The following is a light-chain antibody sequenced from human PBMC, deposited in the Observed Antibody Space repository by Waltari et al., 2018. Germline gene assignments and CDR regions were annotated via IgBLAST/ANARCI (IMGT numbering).Light chain of an antibody. J-gene: IGKJ2*01. CDR1: QSISSY. CDR3: QQSYSTPYT. CDR2: AAS. Sequence: DIQMTQSPSSLSASVGDRVTITCRASQSISSYLNWYQQKPWKAPKLLIYAASSLQSGVPSRFSGSGSGTDFTLTISSLQPEDFATYYCQQSYSTPYTFGQGTKLEIK. V-gene: IGKV1-39*01.